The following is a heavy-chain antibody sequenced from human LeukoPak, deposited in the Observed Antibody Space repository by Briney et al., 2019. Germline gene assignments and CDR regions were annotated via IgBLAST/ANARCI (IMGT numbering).Heavy chain of an antibody. CDR1: GYSFTSYW. V-gene: IGHV5-10-1*01. J-gene: IGHJ4*02. D-gene: IGHD1-26*01. Sequence: GESLKISCKGSGYSFTSYWISWVRQMPGKGLEWMGRIDPSDSYTNYSPSFQGHVTISADKSISTAYLQWCSLKASDTAMYYCARHSGSYSHSVYWGQGTLVTVSS. CDR2: IDPSDSYT. CDR3: ARHSGSYSHSVY.